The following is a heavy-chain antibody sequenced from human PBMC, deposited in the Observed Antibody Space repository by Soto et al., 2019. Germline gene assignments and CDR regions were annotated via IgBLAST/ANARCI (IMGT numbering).Heavy chain of an antibody. CDR2: ISAYNGNT. J-gene: IGHJ3*02. D-gene: IGHD5-18*01. Sequence: APGQGLEWMGWISAYNGNTNYAQKLQGRVTMTTDTSTSTAYMELRSLRSDDTAVYYCARSAYSYGDDAFDIWGQGTMVTVSS. V-gene: IGHV1-18*01. CDR3: ARSAYSYGDDAFDI.